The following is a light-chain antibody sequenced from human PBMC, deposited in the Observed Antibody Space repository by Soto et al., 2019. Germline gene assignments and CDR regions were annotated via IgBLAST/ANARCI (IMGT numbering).Light chain of an antibody. J-gene: IGKJ1*01. CDR2: AAS. CDR1: QTISTY. V-gene: IGKV1-39*01. Sequence: DIHMTQSPSSLSASIGDRVTITCRASQTISTYLNWYQQQPGKAPKLLIYAASTLQSGVPSRFSGSGSGTDFTLTISSLQPEDFAIYCCQQSYSSPWTFGQGTKVEIK. CDR3: QQSYSSPWT.